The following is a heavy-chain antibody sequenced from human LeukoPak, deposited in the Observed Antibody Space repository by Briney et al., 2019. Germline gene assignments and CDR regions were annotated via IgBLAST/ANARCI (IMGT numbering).Heavy chain of an antibody. V-gene: IGHV4-59*01. CDR2: IYYSGST. D-gene: IGHD5-24*01. CDR1: GGSISSYY. J-gene: IGHJ3*02. Sequence: SETLSLTCTVSGGSISSYYWSWIRQPPGKGLEWIGYIYYSGSTSYNPSLRSRVTISVDTSKNQFSLKLYSVTAADTAVYYCARAGTLQSDPSAFDIWGQGTMVTVSS. CDR3: ARAGTLQSDPSAFDI.